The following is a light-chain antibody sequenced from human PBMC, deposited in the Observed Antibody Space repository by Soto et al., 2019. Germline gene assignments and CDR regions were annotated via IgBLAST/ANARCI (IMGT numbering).Light chain of an antibody. CDR3: QQSISPPPI. V-gene: IGKV1-39*01. Sequence: DLQVTQSPSSLSASVGDRVTITCRASQSISRYLNWYQQKAGKAPNLLIYGASSLQSGVPPRFSGSGSGTDFILTISSLQPEDFATYYCQQSISPPPIFGGGTRVEI. J-gene: IGKJ4*01. CDR1: QSISRY. CDR2: GAS.